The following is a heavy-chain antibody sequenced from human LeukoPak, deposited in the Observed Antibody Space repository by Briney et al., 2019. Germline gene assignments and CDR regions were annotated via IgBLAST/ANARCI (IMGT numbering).Heavy chain of an antibody. CDR1: GGSFSGYY. J-gene: IGHJ5*02. Sequence: SETLSLTCAVYGGSFSGYYRSWIRQPPGKGLEWIGEINHSGSTNYNPSLKSRVTISIDASKNQLSLKLSSVTAADTAVYYCARGGYNFDPWGQGFLVTVS. V-gene: IGHV4-34*01. CDR2: INHSGST. D-gene: IGHD5-24*01. CDR3: ARGGYNFDP.